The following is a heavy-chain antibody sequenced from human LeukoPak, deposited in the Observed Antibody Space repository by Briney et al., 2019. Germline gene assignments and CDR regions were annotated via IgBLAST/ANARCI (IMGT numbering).Heavy chain of an antibody. CDR3: ARGPYLDC. Sequence: GSLRLSCSASGFTVSSNYMSWIRQPPGKGLEWIGYIYYSGSTNYNPSLKSRVTISVDTSNDRFSLKLSSVTAADTAVYYCARGPYLDCWGQGTLVTVSS. CDR1: GFTVSSNY. CDR2: IYYSGST. J-gene: IGHJ4*02. V-gene: IGHV4-59*02.